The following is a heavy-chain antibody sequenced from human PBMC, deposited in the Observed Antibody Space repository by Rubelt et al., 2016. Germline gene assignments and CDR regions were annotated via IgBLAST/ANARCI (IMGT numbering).Heavy chain of an antibody. CDR2: ISSSGSTI. J-gene: IGHJ4*02. CDR3: ARDGPPTNTYYYDSSGYYLAY. D-gene: IGHD3-22*01. V-gene: IGHV3-48*03. Sequence: GRGLEWVSYISSSGSTIYYADSVKGRFTISRDNAKNSLYLQMNSLRAEDTAVYYCARDGPPTNTYYYDSSGYYLAYWGQGTLVTVSS.